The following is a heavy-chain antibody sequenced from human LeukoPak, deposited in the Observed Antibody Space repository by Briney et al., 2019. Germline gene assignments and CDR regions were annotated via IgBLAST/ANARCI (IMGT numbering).Heavy chain of an antibody. Sequence: GGSLRLSCAASGFTFSSYVMHWVRQAPGKGLEWVAGISYDGKDKYYADFVKGRFTFSRENSKNTLYLQMNSLKAEDTAVYFCARGLLPRGLAVGGGFGHWGQGTMITVSS. CDR2: ISYDGKDK. CDR1: GFTFSSYV. J-gene: IGHJ4*02. V-gene: IGHV3-30*04. D-gene: IGHD6-19*01. CDR3: ARGLLPRGLAVGGGFGH.